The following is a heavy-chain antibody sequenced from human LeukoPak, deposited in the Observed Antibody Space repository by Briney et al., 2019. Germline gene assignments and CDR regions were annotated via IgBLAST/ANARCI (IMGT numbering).Heavy chain of an antibody. CDR2: IIPILGIA. CDR1: GGTFSSYA. D-gene: IGHD6-13*01. V-gene: IGHV1-69*04. CDR3: ARGGRASPTTGPLSWYLY. J-gene: IGHJ4*02. Sequence: GASVKVSCKASGGTFSSYAISWVRQAPGQWLEWMGRIIPILGIANYAQKFQGRVTITADKSTSTAYMELSSLRSEDTAVYYCARGGRASPTTGPLSWYLYWGQGTLVTVSS.